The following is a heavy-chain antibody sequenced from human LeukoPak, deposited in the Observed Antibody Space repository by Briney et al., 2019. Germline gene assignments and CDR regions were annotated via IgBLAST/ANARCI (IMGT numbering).Heavy chain of an antibody. CDR2: IRSTSSHI. Sequence: GGSLRLSCAASGFTFSTYSMNWVRQAPGKGLGWVSYIRSTSSHIDYADSVKGRFTISRDNAKNSVYLQMNSLRVEDTAVYYCARNNIFLDYWGQGILVTVSS. J-gene: IGHJ4*02. CDR3: ARNNIFLDY. D-gene: IGHD3-9*01. CDR1: GFTFSTYS. V-gene: IGHV3-21*01.